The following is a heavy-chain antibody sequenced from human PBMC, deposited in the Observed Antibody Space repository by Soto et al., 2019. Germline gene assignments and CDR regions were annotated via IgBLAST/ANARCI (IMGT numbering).Heavy chain of an antibody. J-gene: IGHJ4*02. CDR2: ISGSGGST. Sequence: PGGSLRLSCAASGFTVSSNYMSWVRQAPGKGLEWVSAISGSGGSTYYADSVKGRFTISRDNSKNTLYLQMNSLRAEDTAVYYCAKDPRRIAAAGPFDYWGQGTLVTVSS. CDR3: AKDPRRIAAAGPFDY. D-gene: IGHD6-13*01. V-gene: IGHV3-23*01. CDR1: GFTVSSNY.